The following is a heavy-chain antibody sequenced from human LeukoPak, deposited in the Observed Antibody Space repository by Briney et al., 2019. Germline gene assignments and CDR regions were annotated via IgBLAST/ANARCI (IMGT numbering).Heavy chain of an antibody. J-gene: IGHJ4*02. Sequence: PSETLSLTCTVSGGSISSSSFYWGWIRQPPGKGLEWIGSIYYSGSTYYTPSLKSRVAISVDTSKNQFSLNLSSMTAADTAVYYCGSLYSSGWYVEYWGQGTLVTVSS. V-gene: IGHV4-39*07. CDR2: IYYSGST. CDR3: GSLYSSGWYVEY. CDR1: GGSISSSSFY. D-gene: IGHD6-19*01.